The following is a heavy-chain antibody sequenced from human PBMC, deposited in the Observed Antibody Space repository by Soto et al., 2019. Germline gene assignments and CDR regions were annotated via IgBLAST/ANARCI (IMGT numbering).Heavy chain of an antibody. CDR2: IRFDGSNT. V-gene: IGHV3-30*02. D-gene: IGHD1-26*01. Sequence: GWSLRLSCAASAVTFTGFGMHWVRQAPGKGLEWVAFIRFDGSNTYYADSVKGRFTISRDNPKNMLYLQMNSLRAEDTAIYYCARDGAGTTTYFGYFDYWGLGTLVTVSS. CDR3: ARDGAGTTTYFGYFDY. CDR1: AVTFTGFG. J-gene: IGHJ4*02.